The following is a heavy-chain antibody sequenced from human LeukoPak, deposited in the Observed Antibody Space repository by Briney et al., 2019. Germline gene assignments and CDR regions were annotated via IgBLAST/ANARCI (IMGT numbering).Heavy chain of an antibody. D-gene: IGHD6-13*01. Sequence: ASVKVSCKASGYTFTSYYMHWVRQAPGQGLEWMGIINPSGSSTSYAQKFQGRVTMTRDTSTSTVYMELSSLRSEDTAVYYCARDKVWYSSSWYLDYWGQGTLVTVSS. CDR3: ARDKVWYSSSWYLDY. V-gene: IGHV1-46*01. CDR1: GYTFTSYY. CDR2: INPSGSST. J-gene: IGHJ4*02.